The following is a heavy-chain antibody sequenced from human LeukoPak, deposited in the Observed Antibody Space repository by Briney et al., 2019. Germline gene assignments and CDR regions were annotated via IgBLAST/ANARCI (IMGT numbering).Heavy chain of an antibody. CDR3: ARSPRMVRGVIITRQNDC. D-gene: IGHD3-10*01. J-gene: IGHJ4*02. CDR1: GRSLSSSSYY. Sequence: PSETLSLTCTVSGRSLSSSSYYWGWIRQPPGKGLGWIGSIYYRGSTYYNPSLKSRVTISVGTSKNQFSLKLSSVTAADTAVYYCARSPRMVRGVIITRQNDCWGQGTLVTVSS. CDR2: IYYRGST. V-gene: IGHV4-39*01.